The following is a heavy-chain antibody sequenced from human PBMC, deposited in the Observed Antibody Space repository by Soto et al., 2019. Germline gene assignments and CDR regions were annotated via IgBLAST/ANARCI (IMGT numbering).Heavy chain of an antibody. Sequence: GGSLRLSCAASGFTFSSYAMSWVRQAPGKGLEWVSAISGSGGSTYYADSVKGRFTISRDNSKNTLYLQMNSLRAEDTAVYYCAKGPLNFPYGDYEGGYWGQGTLVTVSS. J-gene: IGHJ4*02. D-gene: IGHD4-17*01. CDR3: AKGPLNFPYGDYEGGY. CDR1: GFTFSSYA. CDR2: ISGSGGST. V-gene: IGHV3-23*01.